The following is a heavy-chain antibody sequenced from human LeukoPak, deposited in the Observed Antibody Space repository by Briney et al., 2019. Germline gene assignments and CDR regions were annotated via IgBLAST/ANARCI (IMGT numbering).Heavy chain of an antibody. CDR1: GFTFSSFS. D-gene: IGHD3-22*01. V-gene: IGHV3-48*01. CDR2: ISTSSSPI. J-gene: IGHJ3*01. Sequence: GGSLRLSCAASGFTFSSFSMNWVRQAPGKGLEWVSYISTSSSPIYYADSVKGRFTISRDNAKNSLYLQMNSLRAEDTAVYYCARRKYYYDGKPPNTFDLWGQGTMVTVSS. CDR3: ARRKYYYDGKPPNTFDL.